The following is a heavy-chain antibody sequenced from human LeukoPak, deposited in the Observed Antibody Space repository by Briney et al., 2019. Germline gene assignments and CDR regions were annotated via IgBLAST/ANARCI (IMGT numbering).Heavy chain of an antibody. CDR1: GGSFSGYY. CDR3: AKESCSGGSCYIFDY. J-gene: IGHJ4*02. V-gene: IGHV4-34*01. CDR2: INHSGST. Sequence: PSETLCLTCGVYGGSFSGYYWSWIRQPPGKGLEWIGEINHSGSTNYNPSLKSRVTISVDTSKNQFSLKLSSVTAADTAVYYCAKESCSGGSCYIFDYWGQGTLVTVSS. D-gene: IGHD2-15*01.